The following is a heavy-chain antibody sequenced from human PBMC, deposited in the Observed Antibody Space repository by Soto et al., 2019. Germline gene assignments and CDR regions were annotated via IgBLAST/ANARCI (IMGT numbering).Heavy chain of an antibody. D-gene: IGHD5-18*01. CDR2: ITYNGDNT. J-gene: IGHJ4*02. Sequence: GGSLRLYCAASVFTFSSYAMTWVRQAPGKGLEWVSVITYNGDNTYYADSVKGRFTISRDNSKDTVHLQMNSLRAEDTAVYYCARYIRGPTVFYFDFWGPGVLVTVSS. V-gene: IGHV3-23*01. CDR1: VFTFSSYA. CDR3: ARYIRGPTVFYFDF.